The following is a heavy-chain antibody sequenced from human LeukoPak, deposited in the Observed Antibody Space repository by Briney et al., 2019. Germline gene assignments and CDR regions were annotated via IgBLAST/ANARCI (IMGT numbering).Heavy chain of an antibody. CDR2: ISDDGSNK. CDR1: GFTFITYA. Sequence: GRSLRLSCAASGFTFITYAMHWVRQAPGKGLEWVAVISDDGSNKYYADSVKGRFTISRDNSKNTLYLQMNSLRPEDAAVYFCASSRGYSDYGSDYWGQGTLVTVSS. J-gene: IGHJ4*02. CDR3: ASSRGYSDYGSDY. D-gene: IGHD5-12*01. V-gene: IGHV3-30*04.